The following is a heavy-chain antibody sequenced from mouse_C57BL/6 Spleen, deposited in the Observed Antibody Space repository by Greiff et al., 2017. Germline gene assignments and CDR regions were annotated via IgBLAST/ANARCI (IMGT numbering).Heavy chain of an antibody. V-gene: IGHV1-59*01. CDR1: GYTFTSYW. CDR3: ARTGSGYGY. CDR2: IDPSDSYT. J-gene: IGHJ2*01. Sequence: QVQLKQPGAELVRPGTSVKLSCKASGYTFTSYWMHWVKQRPGQGLEWIGVIDPSDSYTNYNQKFKGKATLTVDTSSSTAYMQLSSLTSEDSAVYYCARTGSGYGYWGQGTTLTVSS. D-gene: IGHD1-1*01.